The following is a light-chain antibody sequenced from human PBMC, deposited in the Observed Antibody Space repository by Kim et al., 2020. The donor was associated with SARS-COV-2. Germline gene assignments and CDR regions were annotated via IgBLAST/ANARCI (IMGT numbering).Light chain of an antibody. CDR1: NIGSKS. V-gene: IGLV3-21*04. J-gene: IGLJ2*01. CDR2: YDS. CDR3: QVWDSSSDHPV. Sequence: APGKTAWLTCGGNNIGSKSVHWYQQKPGQAPVLVIYYDSDRPSGIPERFSGSNSGNTATLTISRVEAGDEADYYCQVWDSSSDHPVFGGGTQLTVL.